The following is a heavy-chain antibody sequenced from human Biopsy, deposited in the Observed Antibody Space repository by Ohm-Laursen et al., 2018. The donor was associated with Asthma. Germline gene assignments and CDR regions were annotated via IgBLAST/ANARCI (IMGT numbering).Heavy chain of an antibody. CDR2: MYHSGSP. D-gene: IGHD3-22*01. CDR1: GGSITSSSYY. Sequence: GTLSLTCAVSGGSITSSSYYWGWIRQPPGKGMEWIGSMYHSGSPYYHPSLRSRATISVDTSKNQLSLKMSSVTAADTAVYFCVRHQYSSSWSTFDYWGQGALVTVSS. CDR3: VRHQYSSSWSTFDY. V-gene: IGHV4-39*01. J-gene: IGHJ4*02.